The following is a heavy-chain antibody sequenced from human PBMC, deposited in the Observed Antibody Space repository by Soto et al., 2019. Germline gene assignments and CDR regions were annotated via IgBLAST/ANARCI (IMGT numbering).Heavy chain of an antibody. J-gene: IGHJ4*02. Sequence: PGGSLRLSCAASGFTFSSYGMHWFRQAPGKGLEWVASISYDGSNKYYADSVKGRFTISRDNSKNTLFLQMNSLRAEDTAVYYCSKLPLLLALGFDYWGKGTLVTVSS. D-gene: IGHD3-10*01. V-gene: IGHV3-30*18. CDR3: SKLPLLLALGFDY. CDR1: GFTFSSYG. CDR2: ISYDGSNK.